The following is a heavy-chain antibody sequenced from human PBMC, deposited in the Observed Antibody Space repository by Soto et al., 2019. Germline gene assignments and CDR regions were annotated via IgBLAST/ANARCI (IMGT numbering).Heavy chain of an antibody. V-gene: IGHV1-69*12. Sequence: QVQLVQSGAEVKKPGSSVKVSCKASGGTFSSYAISWVRQAPGQGLEWMGGIIPIFGTANYAQKFQGRVTIPAGEPASPPYMGLSGLRSGDPAVYYCPGPPRRYYGMDVWGQGTTVTVSS. CDR3: PGPPRRYYGMDV. CDR2: IIPIFGTA. J-gene: IGHJ6*02. CDR1: GGTFSSYA.